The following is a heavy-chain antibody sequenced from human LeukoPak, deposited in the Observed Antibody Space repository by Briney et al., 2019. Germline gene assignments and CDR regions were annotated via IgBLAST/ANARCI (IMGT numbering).Heavy chain of an antibody. CDR3: AKVRRYFDWFDD. V-gene: IGHV3-30*02. Sequence: GGLLRLSCAASGFSFNNYGMHSVRHTPSKGLEWVAFIRFDETDKFYADSVKGRFTISRDNSKNTLYLQMNSLIAEDTAVYYCAKVRRYFDWFDDWGQGTLVTVSS. CDR2: IRFDETDK. D-gene: IGHD3-9*01. J-gene: IGHJ4*02. CDR1: GFSFNNYG.